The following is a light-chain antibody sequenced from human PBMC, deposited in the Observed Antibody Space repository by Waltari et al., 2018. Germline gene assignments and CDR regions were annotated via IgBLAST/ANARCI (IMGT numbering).Light chain of an antibody. J-gene: IGKJ1*01. V-gene: IGKV3-20*01. Sequence: EVLLTQSPRTLSLSPGERATLSCRASQSVGRSLAWYQQKPGQAPRLLIYGASPRFTGIPDRFSGSGSGTDFSLTISRLEPEDFAVYYCRHYVRLPATFGQGTTVEIK. CDR1: QSVGRS. CDR2: GAS. CDR3: RHYVRLPAT.